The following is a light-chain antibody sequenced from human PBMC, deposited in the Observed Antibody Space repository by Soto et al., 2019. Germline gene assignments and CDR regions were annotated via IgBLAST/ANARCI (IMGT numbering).Light chain of an antibody. V-gene: IGKV3-20*01. CDR3: QQYGGSPAIT. CDR2: DAS. J-gene: IGKJ5*01. CDR1: QTVRNNY. Sequence: IVLTQSPGTLSLSPGERATLSCRASQTVRNNYLAWYQQKPGQAPRLLIYDASSRATGIPDRFRASASGTDFTLTISRLEPEDFAVYFCQQYGGSPAITLGQGTRLEIK.